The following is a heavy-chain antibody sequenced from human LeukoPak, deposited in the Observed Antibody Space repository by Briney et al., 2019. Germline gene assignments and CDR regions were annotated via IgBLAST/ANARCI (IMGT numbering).Heavy chain of an antibody. CDR1: GGTFSSYA. CDR3: ARGRKVRGVNYYYYGMDV. CDR2: IIPIFGTA. V-gene: IGHV1-69*05. J-gene: IGHJ6*02. D-gene: IGHD3-10*01. Sequence: GSSVKVSCKASGGTFSSYAISWVRQAPGQGLEWMGGIIPIFGTANYAQKFQGRVTITTDESTSTAYMELSSLRSEDTAVYYCARGRKVRGVNYYYYGMDVWGQGTTVTVSS.